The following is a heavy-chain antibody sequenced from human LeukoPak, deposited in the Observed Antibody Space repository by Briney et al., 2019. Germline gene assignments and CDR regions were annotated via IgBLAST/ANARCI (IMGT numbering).Heavy chain of an antibody. Sequence: PSETLSLTCTVSGYSISSGYYWGWIRQPPGKGLEWIGGIYHSGSTYYNPSLKSRVTISVDTSKNQFSLKLSSVTAADTAVYYCARDSSSWAPDEYFQHWGQGTLVTVSS. V-gene: IGHV4-38-2*02. J-gene: IGHJ1*01. CDR1: GYSISSGYY. CDR3: ARDSSSWAPDEYFQH. CDR2: IYHSGST. D-gene: IGHD6-13*01.